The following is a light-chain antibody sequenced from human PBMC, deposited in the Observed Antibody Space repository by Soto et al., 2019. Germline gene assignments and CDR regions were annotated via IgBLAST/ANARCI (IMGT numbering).Light chain of an antibody. CDR2: DVS. J-gene: IGLJ2*01. Sequence: QSALTQPASVSGSPGQSITISCTGTSSDVGGYNYVSWYQQHPGKAPKLMIYDVSNRPSGVSNRFSGSKSGNTASLTISGLQAEDDADYYRSSFTSSNTVIFGGGTKLTVL. CDR1: SSDVGGYNY. CDR3: SSFTSSNTVI. V-gene: IGLV2-14*01.